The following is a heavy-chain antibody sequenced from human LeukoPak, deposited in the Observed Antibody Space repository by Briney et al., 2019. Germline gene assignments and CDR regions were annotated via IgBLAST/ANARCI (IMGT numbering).Heavy chain of an antibody. D-gene: IGHD6-13*01. J-gene: IGHJ3*02. CDR2: ISYDGSNK. CDR3: AKDLSPGEQQLVQKDAFDI. CDR1: GFTFSSYG. Sequence: GGSLRLSCAASGFTFSSYGMHWVRQAPGKGLEWVAVISYDGSNKYYADSVKGRFTISRDNSKNTLYLQMNSLRAEDTAVYYCAKDLSPGEQQLVQKDAFDIWGQGTMVTVSS. V-gene: IGHV3-30*18.